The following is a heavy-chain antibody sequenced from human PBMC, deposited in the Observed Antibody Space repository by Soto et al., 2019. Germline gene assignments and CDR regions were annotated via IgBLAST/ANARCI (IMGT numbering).Heavy chain of an antibody. J-gene: IGHJ4*02. D-gene: IGHD1-1*01. CDR1: GGSIDSDDYY. CDR3: ARDRGNSLDCFDY. CDR2: IYSSGRT. Sequence: KPSESLSLTSTVSGGSIDSDDYYWTWIRQPPGKGLEWIGYIYSSGRTSYNPSLESRLTISIDTSKNQFSLHLNSVSAADTAVYFCARDRGNSLDCFDYWGEGTLVPVS. V-gene: IGHV4-30-4*01.